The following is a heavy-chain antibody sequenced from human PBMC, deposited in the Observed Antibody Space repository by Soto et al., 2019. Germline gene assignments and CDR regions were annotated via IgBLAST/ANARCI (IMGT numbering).Heavy chain of an antibody. D-gene: IGHD3-22*01. Sequence: SVKVSCKTSGGTFSSSAINWVRQAPGQGLEWMGGIISMFGTTNYAQKFQGRVTITADEFTSTVYMELTSLRSEDTAVYYCAKEFYYDSIGLDYWGQGTLVTVSS. V-gene: IGHV1-69*13. CDR1: GGTFSSSA. J-gene: IGHJ4*02. CDR2: IISMFGTT. CDR3: AKEFYYDSIGLDY.